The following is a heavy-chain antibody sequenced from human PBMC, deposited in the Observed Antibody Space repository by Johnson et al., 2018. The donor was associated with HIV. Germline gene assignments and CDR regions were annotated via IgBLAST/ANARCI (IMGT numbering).Heavy chain of an antibody. CDR1: GFTFSSYG. J-gene: IGHJ3*02. D-gene: IGHD1-1*01. CDR2: VRYDGSNK. V-gene: IGHV3-30*02. Sequence: QVLLVESGGGVVQPGRSLRLSCAASGFTFSSYGMHWVRQAPGKWLEWVAFVRYDGSNKYYADSVKGRFTISRDNSKNTLYLQMNSLRAEDTAVYYCAKVGGTTILRDAFDIWGQGTMVTVSS. CDR3: AKVGGTTILRDAFDI.